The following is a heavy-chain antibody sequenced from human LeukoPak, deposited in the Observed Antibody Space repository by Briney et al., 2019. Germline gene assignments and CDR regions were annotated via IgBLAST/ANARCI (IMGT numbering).Heavy chain of an antibody. D-gene: IGHD2-15*01. CDR3: AKALRRYCSGGSCLYYFDY. V-gene: IGHV3-9*01. CDR2: ISWNSGSI. CDR1: GFTFSSYW. Sequence: GGSLRLSCAASGFTFSSYWMHWVRQAPGKGLEWVSGISWNSGSIGYADSVKGRFTISRDNAKNSLYLQMNSLRAEDTALYYCAKALRRYCSGGSCLYYFDYWGQGTLVTVSS. J-gene: IGHJ4*02.